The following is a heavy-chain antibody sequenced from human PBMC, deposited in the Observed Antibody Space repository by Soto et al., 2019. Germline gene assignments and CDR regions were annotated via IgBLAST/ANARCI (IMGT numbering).Heavy chain of an antibody. Sequence: GGSLRLSCAASGFTFSNYAMSWVRQAPGKGLEWVSAISGSGGRTDYADSVKGRFTISRDKSKNTLYLQMNSLRAEDTAVYYCAKASISSGCYREYFYYWGRGTLVTGSA. D-gene: IGHD6-25*01. CDR3: AKASISSGCYREYFYY. V-gene: IGHV3-23*01. CDR1: GFTFSNYA. CDR2: ISGSGGRT. J-gene: IGHJ4*02.